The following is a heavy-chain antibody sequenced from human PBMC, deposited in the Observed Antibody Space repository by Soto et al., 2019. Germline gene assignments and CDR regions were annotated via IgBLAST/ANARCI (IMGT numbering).Heavy chain of an antibody. D-gene: IGHD6-13*01. CDR1: GFTFSSYA. V-gene: IGHV3-30*04. CDR2: ISYDGSNK. Sequence: GGSLRLSCAASGFTFSSYAMHWVRQAPGKGLEWVAVISYDGSNKYYADSVKGRFTISRDNSKNTLYLQMNSLRAEDTAVYYCAREGGGIAAAGRFSYFDYWGQGTLVTVSS. J-gene: IGHJ4*02. CDR3: AREGGGIAAAGRFSYFDY.